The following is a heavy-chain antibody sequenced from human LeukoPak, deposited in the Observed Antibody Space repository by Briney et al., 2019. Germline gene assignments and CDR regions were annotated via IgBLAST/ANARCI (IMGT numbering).Heavy chain of an antibody. J-gene: IGHJ6*03. V-gene: IGHV4-34*01. CDR2: VSPGGYT. CDR3: ARHRWSYMVYAIGVDYMDV. D-gene: IGHD2-8*01. CDR1: GVSVSDYY. Sequence: SETLSLTCAVSGVSVSDYYWSWIRQSPEKGLEWIGEVSPGGYTTYNPSLRSRVIISEDTSENQLSLNVTSVTAADTAVYYCARHRWSYMVYAIGVDYMDVWGKGTTVTVPS.